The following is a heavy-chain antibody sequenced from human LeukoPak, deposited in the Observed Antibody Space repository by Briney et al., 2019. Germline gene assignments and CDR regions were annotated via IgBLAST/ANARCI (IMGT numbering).Heavy chain of an antibody. D-gene: IGHD3-9*01. J-gene: IGHJ6*02. CDR2: ISGSGGST. CDR1: GFTFSSYG. CDR3: ARAPPPSGGYFDWSSLLYYYGMDV. V-gene: IGHV3-23*01. Sequence: PGRSLRLSCAASGFTFSSYGMNWVRQAPGRGLEWVSAISGSGGSTYYADSVEGRFTISRDNSKTTLYLEMNSLRAEDTAVYYCARAPPPSGGYFDWSSLLYYYGMDVWGQGTTVTVSS.